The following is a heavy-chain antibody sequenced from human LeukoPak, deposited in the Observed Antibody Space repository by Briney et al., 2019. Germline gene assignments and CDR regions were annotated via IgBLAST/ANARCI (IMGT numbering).Heavy chain of an antibody. CDR2: ISGSGGST. V-gene: IGHV3-23*01. D-gene: IGHD6-19*01. Sequence: GGSLRLSCAASGFTFSSYAMSWVRQAPGKGLEWVSAISGSGGSTYYADSVKGRFTISRDNSKNTLYLQMNSLRAEDTAVYYCAKKLNPEGGIAVGFPPPPIAWGQGTLVTVSS. CDR3: AKKLNPEGGIAVGFPPPPIA. CDR1: GFTFSSYA. J-gene: IGHJ5*02.